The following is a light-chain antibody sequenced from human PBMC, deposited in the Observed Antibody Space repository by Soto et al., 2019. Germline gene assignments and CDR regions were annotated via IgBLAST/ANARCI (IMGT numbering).Light chain of an antibody. CDR1: SSNIGAGYD. Sequence: QSVLTQPPSVSGAPGQRVTISCTGSSSNIGAGYDVHWYQQLPGTAPKLLTYGNSNRPSGVPDRFSGSKSGTSASLAITGLQAENEADYYCQSYDSNLSGYVFGTGTKLTVL. CDR2: GNS. V-gene: IGLV1-40*01. CDR3: QSYDSNLSGYV. J-gene: IGLJ1*01.